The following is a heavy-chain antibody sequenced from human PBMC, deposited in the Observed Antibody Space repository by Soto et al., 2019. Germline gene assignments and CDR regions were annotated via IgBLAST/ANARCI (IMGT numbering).Heavy chain of an antibody. CDR1: GFTFSSYA. V-gene: IGHV3-23*01. CDR3: AKEAGRNYDSSGLFDY. J-gene: IGHJ4*02. D-gene: IGHD3-22*01. Sequence: PGGSLRLSCAASGFTFSSYAMSWVRQAPGKGLEWVSALSGSGGSTYYAHSVKGRFTISRDNSKNTLYLQMNSLTAQDTAAYYYAKEAGRNYDSSGLFDYWGQGTLVTVSS. CDR2: LSGSGGST.